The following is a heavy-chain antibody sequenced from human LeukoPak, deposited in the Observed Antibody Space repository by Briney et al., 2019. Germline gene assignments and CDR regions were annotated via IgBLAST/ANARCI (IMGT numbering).Heavy chain of an antibody. V-gene: IGHV1-18*01. CDR1: GYTFTSYG. J-gene: IGHJ4*02. Sequence: ASVKVSCKASGYTFTSYGFSWVRQAPGQGLEWMGWISAYNGDTKYALNLQGRVTMTTDTSTSTAYMELRSLRFDDTAVYYCARQLRWDQYYFDYWGQGTLVTVSS. CDR2: ISAYNGDT. D-gene: IGHD4-23*01. CDR3: ARQLRWDQYYFDY.